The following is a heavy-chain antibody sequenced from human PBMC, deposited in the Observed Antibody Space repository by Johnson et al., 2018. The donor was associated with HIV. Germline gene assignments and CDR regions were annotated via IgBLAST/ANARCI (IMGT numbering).Heavy chain of an antibody. V-gene: IGHV3-30*02. CDR2: IRYDGSNK. CDR1: GFTFSSYG. CDR3: AREVRGPRGGFDI. D-gene: IGHD3-10*01. Sequence: VQLVESGGGVVQPGGSLRLSCAASGFTFSSYGMHCVRQAPGKGLEWVAFIRYDGSNKYYADSVKGRFTISRDNAKNSLYLQMNSLSAEDTAVYYCAREVRGPRGGFDIWGQGTMVTVSS. J-gene: IGHJ3*02.